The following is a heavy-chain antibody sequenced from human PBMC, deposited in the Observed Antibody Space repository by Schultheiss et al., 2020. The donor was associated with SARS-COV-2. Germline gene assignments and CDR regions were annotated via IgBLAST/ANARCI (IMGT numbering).Heavy chain of an antibody. D-gene: IGHD6-13*01. CDR2: INHSGST. V-gene: IGHV4-34*01. CDR1: GGSISSYY. J-gene: IGHJ4*02. Sequence: SETLSLTCTVSGGSISSYYWSWIRQPPGKGLEWTGEINHSGSTNYNPSLKSRVTISVDTSKNQFSLKLSSVTAADTAVYYCAYVGAAAVVYWGQGTLVTVSS. CDR3: AYVGAAAVVY.